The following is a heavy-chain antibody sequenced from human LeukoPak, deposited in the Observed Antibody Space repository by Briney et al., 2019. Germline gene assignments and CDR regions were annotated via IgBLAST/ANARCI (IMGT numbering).Heavy chain of an antibody. CDR2: ISSSGSTI. V-gene: IGHV3-48*03. CDR3: ARGLAYYYYMDV. J-gene: IGHJ6*03. Sequence: GGSLRLSCAASGFTFDDYGMTWVRQAPGKGLEWVSYISSSGSTIYYADSVKGRFTISRDNAKNSLYLQMNSLRAEDTAVYYCARGLAYYYYMDVWGKGTTVTISS. CDR1: GFTFDDYG.